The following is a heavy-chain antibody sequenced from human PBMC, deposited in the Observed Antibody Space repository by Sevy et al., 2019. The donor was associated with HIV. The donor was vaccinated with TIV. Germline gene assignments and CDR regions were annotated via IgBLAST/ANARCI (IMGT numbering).Heavy chain of an antibody. CDR1: GFTFSNAW. J-gene: IGHJ3*01. Sequence: GGSLRLSCAASGFTFSNAWMSWVRQAPGKGLEWVGRIKRKTDGGTTDHASPVKGRFTISRDDSKNTLYLQMNSLKTEDTGLYYCTTDGHGDDAFDVWGQGTMVTVSS. V-gene: IGHV3-15*01. CDR2: IKRKTDGGTT. CDR3: TTDGHGDDAFDV.